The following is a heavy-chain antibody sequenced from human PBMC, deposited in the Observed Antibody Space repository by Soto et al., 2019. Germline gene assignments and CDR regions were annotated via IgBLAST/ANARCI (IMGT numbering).Heavy chain of an antibody. V-gene: IGHV1-3*01. CDR1: GYTFTSYA. J-gene: IGHJ3*02. D-gene: IGHD3-10*01. CDR2: INAGNGNT. CDR3: AREGLVSAFDI. Sequence: QVQLVQSGAEVKKPGASVQVSCKASGYTFTSYAMHWVRQAPGQRLEWMGWINAGNGNTKYSQKFQGRVTITRDTSASTAYMELSSLRSEDTAVYYCAREGLVSAFDIWGQGTMVTVSS.